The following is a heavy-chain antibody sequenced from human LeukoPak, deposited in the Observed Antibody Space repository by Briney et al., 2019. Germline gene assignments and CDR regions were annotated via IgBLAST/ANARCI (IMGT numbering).Heavy chain of an antibody. CDR1: GFTFSSYA. J-gene: IGHJ4*02. Sequence: GGSLRLSCAASGFTFSSYAMSWVRQAPGKGLEWVSAISGSGGSTYYADSVKGRFTISRDNSKNTLYLQMNGLRAEDTAVYYCARDIAVADGFDYWGQGTLVTVSS. CDR3: ARDIAVADGFDY. V-gene: IGHV3-23*01. CDR2: ISGSGGST. D-gene: IGHD6-19*01.